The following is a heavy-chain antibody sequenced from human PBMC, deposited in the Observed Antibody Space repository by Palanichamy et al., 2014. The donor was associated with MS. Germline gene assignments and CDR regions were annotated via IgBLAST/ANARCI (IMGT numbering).Heavy chain of an antibody. J-gene: IGHJ5*02. V-gene: IGHV4-39*01. CDR2: IYYSGLT. Sequence: QLQLQESGPGLVKPSETLSLTCIVSGGSISSGNYYWAWIRQPPGKGLEWIGSIYYSGLTYCNPSLKSRVTISADTSKTQFSLTLYSATAADTAVYYCARRVPAVGFSPWGQGTRVTVSS. CDR3: ARRVPAVGFSP. CDR1: GGSISSGNYY. D-gene: IGHD3-16*01.